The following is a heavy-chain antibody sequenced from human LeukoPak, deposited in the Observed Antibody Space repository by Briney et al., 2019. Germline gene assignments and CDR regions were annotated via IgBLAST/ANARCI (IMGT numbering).Heavy chain of an antibody. J-gene: IGHJ4*02. V-gene: IGHV1-69*04. CDR3: AGDSSGWYQPFDY. D-gene: IGHD6-19*01. CDR2: FIPILGIA. Sequence: ASVKVSCKASGGTFSSYAISWVRQAPGQGLEWMGRFIPILGIANYAQKFQGRVTITADKSTSTAYMELSSLRSEDTAVYYCAGDSSGWYQPFDYWGQGTLVTVSS. CDR1: GGTFSSYA.